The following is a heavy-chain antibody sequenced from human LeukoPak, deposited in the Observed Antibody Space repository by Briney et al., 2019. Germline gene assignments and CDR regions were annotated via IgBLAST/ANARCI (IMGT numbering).Heavy chain of an antibody. J-gene: IGHJ4*02. Sequence: EASVKVSCMASGGTFSSYTISWVRQAPGQGLEWMGRIIPILGIANYAQKFQGRVTITADKSTSTAYMELSSLRSEDTAVYYCASPYYYDSSGYPPAPFDYWGQGTLVTVSS. D-gene: IGHD3-22*01. CDR1: GGTFSSYT. CDR2: IIPILGIA. CDR3: ASPYYYDSSGYPPAPFDY. V-gene: IGHV1-69*02.